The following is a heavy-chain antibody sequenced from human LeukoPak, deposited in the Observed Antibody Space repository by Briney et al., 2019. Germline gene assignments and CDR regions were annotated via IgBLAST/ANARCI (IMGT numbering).Heavy chain of an antibody. J-gene: IGHJ4*02. CDR2: IGTSSTTI. D-gene: IGHD6-19*01. V-gene: IGHV3-48*01. CDR1: GFTFSSYG. CDR3: ANIAVAGPFDY. Sequence: PGGSLRLSCAASGFTFSSYGMHWVRQPPGKGLEWVSNIGTSSTTIYYADSVKGRFTISRDNSKSILYLQMNSLRAEDTAVYYCANIAVAGPFDYWGQGTLVTVSS.